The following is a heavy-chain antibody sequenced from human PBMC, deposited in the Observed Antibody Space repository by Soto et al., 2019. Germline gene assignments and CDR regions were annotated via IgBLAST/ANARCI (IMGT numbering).Heavy chain of an antibody. Sequence: ASVKVSCKASGDTFNSYAIDWVRQAPGQGLEWMGGIIPVFRTAIYAQRFQGKVTITADESTSTAYMELSSLRSDDTAVYFCVRPLPRRYCSGGSCYDPAGYWGQGTLVTVSS. CDR3: VRPLPRRYCSGGSCYDPAGY. CDR2: IIPVFRTA. J-gene: IGHJ4*02. D-gene: IGHD2-15*01. CDR1: GDTFNSYA. V-gene: IGHV1-69*13.